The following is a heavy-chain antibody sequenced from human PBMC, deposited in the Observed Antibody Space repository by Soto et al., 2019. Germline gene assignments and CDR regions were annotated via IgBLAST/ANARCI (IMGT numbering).Heavy chain of an antibody. Sequence: ASVKVSRKGSGYTFTRFGISWVGQAPGKGLEWMGWISAYNGNTNYAQKLQGRVTMTTDTSTSTAYMELRSLRSDDTAVYYCARDEFGDPGVYWGQGTLVTVSS. CDR2: ISAYNGNT. V-gene: IGHV1-18*01. CDR3: ARDEFGDPGVY. J-gene: IGHJ4*02. D-gene: IGHD4-17*01. CDR1: GYTFTRFG.